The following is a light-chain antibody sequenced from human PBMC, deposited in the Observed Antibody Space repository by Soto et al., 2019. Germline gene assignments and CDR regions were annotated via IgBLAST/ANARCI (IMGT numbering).Light chain of an antibody. CDR1: SSNIGAGYD. Sequence: QSVLTQPPSVSGAPGQRVTISCTGSSSNIGAGYDVHWFQQLPGTARKLLIYANSNRPSGVPDRFSGSKSGTSASLAITGLQAEDEADYYCQSYDSSLSVLFGGGTKVTVL. CDR3: QSYDSSLSVL. CDR2: ANS. V-gene: IGLV1-40*01. J-gene: IGLJ2*01.